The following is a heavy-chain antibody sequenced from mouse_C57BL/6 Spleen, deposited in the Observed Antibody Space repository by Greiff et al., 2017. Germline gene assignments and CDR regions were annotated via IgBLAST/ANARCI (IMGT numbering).Heavy chain of an antibody. D-gene: IGHD1-1*01. V-gene: IGHV3-6*01. CDR3: ASYYYGSSDYAMDY. CDR1: GYSITSGYY. Sequence: ESGPGLVKPSQSLSLTCSVTGYSITSGYYWNWIRQFPGNKLEWMGYISYDGSNNYNPSLKNRISITRDTSKNQFFLKLNSVTTEDTATYYCASYYYGSSDYAMDYWGQGTSGTVSS. J-gene: IGHJ4*01. CDR2: ISYDGSN.